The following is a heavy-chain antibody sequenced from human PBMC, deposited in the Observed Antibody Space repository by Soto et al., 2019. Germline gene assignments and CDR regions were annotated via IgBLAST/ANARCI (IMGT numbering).Heavy chain of an antibody. CDR2: IYYSGST. Sequence: QVQLQESGPGLVKPSQTLSLTCTVSGGSISSGDYYWSWIRQPPGKGLEWIGYIYYSGSTYYNPSLKSRVTISVDTSKNQFSLKLSSVTAADTAVYYCASVYCSSTSCYGEELGFDPWGQGTLVTVSS. D-gene: IGHD2-2*01. J-gene: IGHJ5*02. CDR1: GGSISSGDYY. V-gene: IGHV4-30-4*01. CDR3: ASVYCSSTSCYGEELGFDP.